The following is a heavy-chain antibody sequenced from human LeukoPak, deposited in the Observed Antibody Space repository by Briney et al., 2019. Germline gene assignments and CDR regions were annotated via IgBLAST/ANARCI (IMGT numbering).Heavy chain of an antibody. Sequence: SETLSLTCTVFGGSISSYYWSWIRQPPGKGLEWIGYIYYSGSTNYNPSLKSRVTISVDTSKNQFSLKLSSVTAADTAVYYCARVTGYMIEDYFDYWGQGTLVTVSS. CDR2: IYYSGST. V-gene: IGHV4-59*01. J-gene: IGHJ4*02. D-gene: IGHD3-22*01. CDR3: ARVTGYMIEDYFDY. CDR1: GGSISSYY.